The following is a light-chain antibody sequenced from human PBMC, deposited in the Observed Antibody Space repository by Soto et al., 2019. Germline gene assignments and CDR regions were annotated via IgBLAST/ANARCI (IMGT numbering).Light chain of an antibody. CDR2: ATS. V-gene: IGKV1-6*01. J-gene: IGKJ1*01. CDR3: IQDFISPLT. Sequence: AIRMTQSPSSLSASTGDRVTITCRASQGIRGDLGWYQQKPGKAPKLLISATSTLQSGVPSRFSGRGSGTNFTLTISSLQPEDFATYYCIQDFISPLTVGQGTKVDNK. CDR1: QGIRGD.